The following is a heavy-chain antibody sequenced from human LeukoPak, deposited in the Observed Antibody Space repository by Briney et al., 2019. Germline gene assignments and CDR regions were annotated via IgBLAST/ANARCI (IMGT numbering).Heavy chain of an antibody. J-gene: IGHJ3*02. Sequence: VASVKVSCKASGYTFTGYYMHWVRQAPGQGLEWMGWINPNSGGTNFAQKFQGRVTMTTDTSITTAYMEMRRLRPDDTAVYYCARNIWFGESADAFDIWGQGTMVTVSS. CDR1: GYTFTGYY. CDR2: INPNSGGT. CDR3: ARNIWFGESADAFDI. D-gene: IGHD3-10*01. V-gene: IGHV1-2*02.